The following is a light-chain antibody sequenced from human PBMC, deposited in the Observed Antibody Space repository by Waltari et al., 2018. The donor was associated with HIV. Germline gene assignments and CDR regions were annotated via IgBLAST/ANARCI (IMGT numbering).Light chain of an antibody. V-gene: IGLV2-14*01. Sequence: SDIGAYDFVSWYQQTPGTAPKLVIYEVSNRPSGISYRFSGSKSGNTASLTISGLQTEDEADYYCSSFTTSNSLLFGGGTKVTVL. CDR1: SDIGAYDF. CDR2: EVS. J-gene: IGLJ2*01. CDR3: SSFTTSNSLL.